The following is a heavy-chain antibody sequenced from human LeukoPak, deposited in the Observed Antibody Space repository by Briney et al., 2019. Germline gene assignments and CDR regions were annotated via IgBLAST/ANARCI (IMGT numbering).Heavy chain of an antibody. D-gene: IGHD6-19*01. V-gene: IGHV3-48*01. J-gene: IGHJ4*02. CDR3: ARHRHASGWYIDY. CDR1: GFTFSSYC. CDR2: ISGNSSTI. Sequence: GGSLRPSCAASGFTFSSYCMTWVRQAPGKGLEWVSYISGNSSTIYYADSVKGRFTISRDNAKNSLYLQMNSLRVEDTAVYYCARHRHASGWYIDYWGQGTLVTVSS.